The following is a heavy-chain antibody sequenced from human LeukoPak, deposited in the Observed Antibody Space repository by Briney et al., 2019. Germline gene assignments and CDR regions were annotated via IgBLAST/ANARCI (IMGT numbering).Heavy chain of an antibody. CDR3: ARETIVVVVAARHNWFDP. Sequence: SVKVSCKASGGTFSSYAISWVRQAPGQGLEWMGRIILILGIANYAQKFQGRVTITADKSTSTAYMELSSLRSEDTAVYYCARETIVVVVAARHNWFDPWGQGTLVTVSS. CDR2: IILILGIA. V-gene: IGHV1-69*04. J-gene: IGHJ5*02. D-gene: IGHD2-15*01. CDR1: GGTFSSYA.